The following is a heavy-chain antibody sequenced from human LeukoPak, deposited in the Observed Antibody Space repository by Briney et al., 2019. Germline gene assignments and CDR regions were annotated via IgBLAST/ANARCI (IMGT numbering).Heavy chain of an antibody. D-gene: IGHD6-13*01. Sequence: GGSLRLSCAASGFTFSSYWMHWVRQAPGKGLVWVSRINSDGTSTHYADSVKGRFTISRDNAKNTLYLQMNSLRAEDTAVYYCAKVGEQQLADYWGQGTLVTVSS. CDR1: GFTFSSYW. CDR3: AKVGEQQLADY. J-gene: IGHJ4*02. V-gene: IGHV3-74*01. CDR2: INSDGTST.